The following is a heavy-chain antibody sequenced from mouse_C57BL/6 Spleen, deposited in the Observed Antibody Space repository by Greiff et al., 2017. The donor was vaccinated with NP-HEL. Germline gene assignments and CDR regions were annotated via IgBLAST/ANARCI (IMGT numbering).Heavy chain of an antibody. J-gene: IGHJ2*01. Sequence: VQLVESGAELVKPGASVKISCKASGYAFSSYWMNWVKQRPGKGLEWIGQIYPGDGDTNYNGKFKGKATLTADKSSSTAYMQLSSLTSEDSAVYFCERDYENYFDYWGQGTTLTVSS. D-gene: IGHD1-1*01. CDR1: GYAFSSYW. V-gene: IGHV1-80*01. CDR2: IYPGDGDT. CDR3: ERDYENYFDY.